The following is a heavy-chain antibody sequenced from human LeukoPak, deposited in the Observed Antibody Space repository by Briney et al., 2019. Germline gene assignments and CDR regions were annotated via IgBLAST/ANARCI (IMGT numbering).Heavy chain of an antibody. CDR2: ISSSGSTI. CDR1: GGSISSSSYY. Sequence: LSLTCTVSGGSISSSSYYWGWIRQPPGKGLEWVSYISSSGSTIYYADSVKGRFTISRDNAKNSLYLQMNSLRAEDTAVYYCARDWYYDFWSGTIADYWGQGTLVTVSS. CDR3: ARDWYYDFWSGTIADY. J-gene: IGHJ4*02. D-gene: IGHD3-3*01. V-gene: IGHV3-11*04.